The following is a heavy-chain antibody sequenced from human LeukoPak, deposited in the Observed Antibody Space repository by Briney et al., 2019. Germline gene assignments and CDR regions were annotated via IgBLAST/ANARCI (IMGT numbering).Heavy chain of an antibody. D-gene: IGHD3-16*01. CDR3: ARRVTGRGTYYFDY. CDR1: GGSISTYY. J-gene: IGHJ4*02. CDR2: IYYSGST. V-gene: IGHV4-59*08. Sequence: SETLSLTCTVSGGSISTYYWTWIRQPPGKGLEWIGYIYYSGSTNYNPALKSRVTISLDTSKNQFSLKLNSVTAADTAVYYCARRVTGRGTYYFDYWGQGTMVTVSS.